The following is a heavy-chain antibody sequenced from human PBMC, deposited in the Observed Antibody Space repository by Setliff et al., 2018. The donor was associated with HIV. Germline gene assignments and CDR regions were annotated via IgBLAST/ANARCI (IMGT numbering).Heavy chain of an antibody. Sequence: PSETLSLTCAVSSGSISSGNYDWTWIRQPAGKGLEWIGRIYTRGSSDYNPSLKSRVTMSLDTSKNEFSLNLRSVTAADTAVYYCAKRAVQDGTVTSSNWFESWGQGTLVTVYS. J-gene: IGHJ5*01. D-gene: IGHD1-7*01. CDR3: AKRAVQDGTVTSSNWFES. CDR2: IYTRGSS. CDR1: SGSISSGNYD. V-gene: IGHV4-61*02.